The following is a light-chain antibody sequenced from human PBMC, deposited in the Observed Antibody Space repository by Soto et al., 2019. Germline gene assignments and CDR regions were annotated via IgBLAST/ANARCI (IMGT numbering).Light chain of an antibody. V-gene: IGKV3-20*01. Sequence: EIVFTQSPATLSLSPGERATLSCRASHSVSSSYLAWYQQKPGQAPRLLIYGASSRATGIPDRFSGSGSGTDFTLTISRLEPEDFAVYYCQQYGSSPVTFGQGTKVDIK. J-gene: IGKJ1*01. CDR2: GAS. CDR3: QQYGSSPVT. CDR1: HSVSSSY.